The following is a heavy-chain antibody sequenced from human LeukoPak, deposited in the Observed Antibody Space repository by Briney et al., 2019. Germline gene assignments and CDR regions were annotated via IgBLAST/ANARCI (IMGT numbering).Heavy chain of an antibody. V-gene: IGHV3-7*01. Sequence: PGGSLRLSCAASGFTFSNYWMTWVRQAPGKGLELVANIKQDGSEKYYVDSVKGRFTISRDNAKNSLYLQMNSLRAEDTAVYYCASGTYRLGDYWGLGTLVTVSS. J-gene: IGHJ4*02. CDR3: ASGTYRLGDY. CDR2: IKQDGSEK. D-gene: IGHD3-10*01. CDR1: GFTFSNYW.